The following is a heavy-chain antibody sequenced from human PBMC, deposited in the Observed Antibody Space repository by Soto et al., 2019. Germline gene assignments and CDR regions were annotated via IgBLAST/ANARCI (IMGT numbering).Heavy chain of an antibody. CDR1: GFTFTRYG. Sequence: QVQLVESGGGMVQPGRSLRVSCAASGFTFTRYGMHWVRQAPGKGLEWVAGIWYDGRNEFYADSVKGRFTISRDNSKNTRLLQMNSLRVEATAVYYCARDQVGSSYVHFYYGMDVWGQGTTVTVSS. D-gene: IGHD1-26*01. CDR3: ARDQVGSSYVHFYYGMDV. V-gene: IGHV3-33*01. J-gene: IGHJ6*02. CDR2: IWYDGRNE.